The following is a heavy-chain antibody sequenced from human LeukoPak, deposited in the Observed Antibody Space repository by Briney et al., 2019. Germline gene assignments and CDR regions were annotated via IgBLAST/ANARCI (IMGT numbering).Heavy chain of an antibody. V-gene: IGHV4-4*07. CDR2: IYTSGST. CDR1: GGSISSYY. Sequence: TSETLSLTCTVSGGSISSYYWSWIRQPAGKGLEWIGRIYTSGSTNYNPSLKSRVTMSVDTSKNQFSLKLSSVTAADTAVYYCARVDDSSGYPRFDYWGQGTLVTVSS. D-gene: IGHD3-22*01. J-gene: IGHJ4*02. CDR3: ARVDDSSGYPRFDY.